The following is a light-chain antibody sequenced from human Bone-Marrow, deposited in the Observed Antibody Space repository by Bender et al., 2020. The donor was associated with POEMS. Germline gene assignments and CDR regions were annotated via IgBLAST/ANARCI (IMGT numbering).Light chain of an antibody. J-gene: IGLJ3*02. V-gene: IGLV7-43*01. CDR1: TGIVTSDNY. Sequence: QTVVTQEPSLTVSPGETVTLTCASNTGIVTSDNYPNWLQQKPGQAPRPLIYTTSNKYSWTPARFSGSILRGKAALTLSGVRPEDEADYYCTSYTTTTAWVFGGGTKLTVL. CDR3: TSYTTTTAWV. CDR2: TTS.